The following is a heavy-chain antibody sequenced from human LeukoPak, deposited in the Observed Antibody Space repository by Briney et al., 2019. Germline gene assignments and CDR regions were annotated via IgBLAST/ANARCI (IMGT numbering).Heavy chain of an antibody. CDR2: IKQDGSER. CDR1: GFTFSSYW. J-gene: IGHJ6*03. Sequence: PGGSLRLSCAASGFTFSSYWMSWVRQAPGKGLEWVAHIKQDGSERYYVDSVKGRFTISRDNAKNSLYLQMNSLRAEDTAVYYWARLYYDLWSCYSSYYYYYYMDVWGKGTTVTVSS. D-gene: IGHD3-3*01. V-gene: IGHV3-7*01. CDR3: ARLYYDLWSCYSSYYYYYYMDV.